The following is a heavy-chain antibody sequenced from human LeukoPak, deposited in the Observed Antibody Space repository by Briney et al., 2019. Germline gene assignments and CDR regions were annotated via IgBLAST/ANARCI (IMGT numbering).Heavy chain of an antibody. CDR2: INWNGGST. D-gene: IGHD3-16*02. CDR1: GSTFDDYG. J-gene: IGHJ4*02. CDR3: ARGGELSAFDY. V-gene: IGHV3-20*04. Sequence: GGSLRLSCAASGSTFDDYGMSWVRHAPGKGLEWVSGINWNGGSTGYADSVKGRFTISRDNAKNSLYLQMNSLRAEDTALYYCARGGELSAFDYWGQGTLATVSS.